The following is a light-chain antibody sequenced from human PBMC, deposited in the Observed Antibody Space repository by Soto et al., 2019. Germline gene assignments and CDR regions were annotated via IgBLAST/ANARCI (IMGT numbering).Light chain of an antibody. J-gene: IGLJ3*02. V-gene: IGLV1-40*01. Sequence: QSVLTQPPSVSGAPGQRVTISCTGTSSNIGAGYDVHWYQQLPGKAPTLLIYSNNDRPSGVPDRFSGSKSGTSASLAITWLQAAEEADYYCHSYDSSLSAVVFGGGTKLTVL. CDR3: HSYDSSLSAVV. CDR2: SNN. CDR1: SSNIGAGYD.